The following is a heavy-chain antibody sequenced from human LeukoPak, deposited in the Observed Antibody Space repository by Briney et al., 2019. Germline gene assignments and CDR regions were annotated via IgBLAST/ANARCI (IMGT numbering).Heavy chain of an antibody. CDR2: INPSGGST. Sequence: ASVKVSCKASVYTFTSYYMHWVRQAPGQGLEWMGIINPSGGSTSYAQKFQGRVTMTRDTSTSTVYMELSSLRSEDTAVYYCAREWRERGGGSGYPLDYWGQGTLVTVSS. D-gene: IGHD3-22*01. V-gene: IGHV1-46*01. J-gene: IGHJ4*02. CDR1: VYTFTSYY. CDR3: AREWRERGGGSGYPLDY.